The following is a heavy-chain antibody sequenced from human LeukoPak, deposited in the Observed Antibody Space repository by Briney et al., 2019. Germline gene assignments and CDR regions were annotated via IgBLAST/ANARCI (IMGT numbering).Heavy chain of an antibody. Sequence: GGSLRLSCAASGFTFSSYGMHWVRQAPGKGLEWVAVIWYDGSNKYYADSVKGRFTISRDNSKNTLYLQMNSLRAEDTAVYYCARGLATYGAFDIWGQGTMVTVSS. CDR3: ARGLATYGAFDI. V-gene: IGHV3-33*01. J-gene: IGHJ3*02. CDR2: IWYDGSNK. D-gene: IGHD3-10*01. CDR1: GFTFSSYG.